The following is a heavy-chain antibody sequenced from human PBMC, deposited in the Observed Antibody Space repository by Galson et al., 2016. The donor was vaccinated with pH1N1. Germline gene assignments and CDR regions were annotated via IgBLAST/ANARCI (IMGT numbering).Heavy chain of an antibody. CDR2: INVDTGNT. V-gene: IGHV1-18*01. CDR1: GYTFTSNG. CDR3: ARAGDCDGDRCYGNGLDV. Sequence: SVKVSCKASGYTFTSNGISRVRQAPGQGLEWMGWINVDTGNTVHAQKLQDRVTMTTDTSTKTAYMELRSLKSDDTAVYYCARAGDCDGDRCYGNGLDVWGQGTTVTVSS. D-gene: IGHD2-21*01. J-gene: IGHJ6*02.